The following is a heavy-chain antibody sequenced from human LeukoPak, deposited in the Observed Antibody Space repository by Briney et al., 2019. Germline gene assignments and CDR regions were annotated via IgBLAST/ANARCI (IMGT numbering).Heavy chain of an antibody. CDR1: GGSISSYY. J-gene: IGHJ4*02. Sequence: SETLSLTCTVSGGSISSYYWSWIRQPPGKEREWVGYIYYSVTTTNNPTLKNRDTISVDTTKNQFYLKLSSVTAADTAVYYCASSRVGYCSGGTCYSVVYFDYWGQGTLVTVSS. CDR2: IYYSVTT. V-gene: IGHV4-59*08. CDR3: ASSRVGYCSGGTCYSVVYFDY. D-gene: IGHD2-15*01.